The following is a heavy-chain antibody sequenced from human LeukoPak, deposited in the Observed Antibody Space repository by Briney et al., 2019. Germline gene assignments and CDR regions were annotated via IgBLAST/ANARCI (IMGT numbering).Heavy chain of an antibody. J-gene: IGHJ4*02. CDR3: AKEGMATIPFDY. CDR1: GFTFSSYW. V-gene: IGHV3-21*01. Sequence: GGSLRLSCAASGFTFSSYWMSWVRQAPGKGLEWVSSISSSSSYIYYADPVKGRFTISRDNSKNTLYLQMNSLRAEDTAVYYCAKEGMATIPFDYWGQGTLVTVSS. D-gene: IGHD5-24*01. CDR2: ISSSSSYI.